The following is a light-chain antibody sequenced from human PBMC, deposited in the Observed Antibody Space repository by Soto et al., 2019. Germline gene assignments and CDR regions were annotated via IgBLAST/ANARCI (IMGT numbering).Light chain of an antibody. V-gene: IGLV2-8*01. CDR1: GTDVGQYNY. J-gene: IGLJ2*01. Sequence: QSALTQPPSASGSPGQSVTISCTGAGTDVGQYNYVSWYQQHPGKAPKLLIHHVSRRPSGVPARFSGSKSGNTASLTVSGLQTEDEADYYCSSYTTTSTVVFGGGTKLTVL. CDR2: HVS. CDR3: SSYTTTSTVV.